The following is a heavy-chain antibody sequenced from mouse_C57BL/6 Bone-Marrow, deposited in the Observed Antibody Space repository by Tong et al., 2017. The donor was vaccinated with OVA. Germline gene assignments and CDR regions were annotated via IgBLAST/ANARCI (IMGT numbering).Heavy chain of an antibody. J-gene: IGHJ2*01. Sequence: VQLQESGAELVKPGASVKMSCKASGYTFTDYVISWVKQRAGQGLEWIGEIYPGSGSTYYNEKFKGKATLTVDKSSSTAYLQLSSLTSEDTAVYYCNACPSTSWGQGTTLTVSS. CDR2: IYPGSGST. D-gene: IGHD2-1*01. CDR1: GYTFTDYV. CDR3: NACPSTS. V-gene: IGHV1-77*01.